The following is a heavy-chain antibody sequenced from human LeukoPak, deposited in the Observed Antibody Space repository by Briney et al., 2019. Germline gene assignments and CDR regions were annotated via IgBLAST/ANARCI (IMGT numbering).Heavy chain of an antibody. Sequence: PRRSLRLSCAASGFTFSSYAMHWVRQAPGKGLEWVAVISYDGSNKYYADSVKGRFTISRDNSKNTLYLQMNSLRAEDTAVYYCARDTDYYDSSGYYDMLLDYWGQGTLVTVSS. V-gene: IGHV3-30-3*01. CDR2: ISYDGSNK. J-gene: IGHJ4*02. D-gene: IGHD3-22*01. CDR3: ARDTDYYDSSGYYDMLLDY. CDR1: GFTFSSYA.